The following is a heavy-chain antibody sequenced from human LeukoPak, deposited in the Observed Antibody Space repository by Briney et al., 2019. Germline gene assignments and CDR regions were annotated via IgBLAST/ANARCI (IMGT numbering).Heavy chain of an antibody. D-gene: IGHD1-26*01. J-gene: IGHJ6*03. Sequence: SETLSLTCAVYGGSFSGYYWSWIRHPPGKGLEWIGEINHSGSTNYNPSLKSRVTISVDTSKNQFSLKLSSVTAADTAVYYCARHPPALRQNSGSYRVYYYYYYMDVWGKGTTVTISS. CDR3: ARHPPALRQNSGSYRVYYYYYYMDV. CDR2: INHSGST. V-gene: IGHV4-34*01. CDR1: GGSFSGYY.